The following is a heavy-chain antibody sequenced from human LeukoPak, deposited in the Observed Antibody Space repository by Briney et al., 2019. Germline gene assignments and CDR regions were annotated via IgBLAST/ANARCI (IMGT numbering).Heavy chain of an antibody. J-gene: IGHJ4*02. Sequence: GGSLRLSCAASGFTFSSYAMHWVRQAPGKGLEYVSAISSNGGSTYYADSVKGRITISRDNSKNTLYLQMGSLRAEDMAVYYCARGDGYYDSSGALDYWGQGTLVTVSS. CDR3: ARGDGYYDSSGALDY. V-gene: IGHV3-64*02. D-gene: IGHD3-22*01. CDR2: ISSNGGST. CDR1: GFTFSSYA.